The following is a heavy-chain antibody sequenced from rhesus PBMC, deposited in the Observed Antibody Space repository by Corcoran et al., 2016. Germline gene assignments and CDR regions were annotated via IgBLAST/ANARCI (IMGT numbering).Heavy chain of an antibody. J-gene: IGHJ4*01. CDR1: GYTFIGYF. Sequence: EVQLVQSGAEVKKPGASVEISCQASGYTFIGYFLHWVRQAPGKGLEWMGGVDRKDGEATQTPKLQYRVTITADTSTYTAYMGLRRLRSEDTAGYYCAAQSEALDYCWQGAPVTVSS. CDR2: VDRKDGEA. V-gene: IGHV1-111*02. CDR3: AAQSEALDY.